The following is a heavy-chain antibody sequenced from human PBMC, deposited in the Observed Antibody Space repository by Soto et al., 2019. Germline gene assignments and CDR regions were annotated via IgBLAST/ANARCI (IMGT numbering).Heavy chain of an antibody. CDR3: AREGIWFGEFNSPDY. Sequence: EVQLVESGGGLVKPGGSLRLSCAASGFTFSSYSMNWVRQAPGKGLEWVSSISSSSSYIYYADSVKGRFTISRDNAKNSLYLQMNSLRAEDTAVYYCAREGIWFGEFNSPDYWGQGTLVTVSS. D-gene: IGHD3-10*01. J-gene: IGHJ4*02. V-gene: IGHV3-21*01. CDR2: ISSSSSYI. CDR1: GFTFSSYS.